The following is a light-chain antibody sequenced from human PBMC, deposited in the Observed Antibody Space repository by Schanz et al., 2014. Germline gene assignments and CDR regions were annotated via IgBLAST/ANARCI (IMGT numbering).Light chain of an antibody. CDR3: SSYSSSNTYV. Sequence: QSALTQPRSVSGSPGQSVTISCTGTSSDVGTYNYVSWYQQHPGKAPKLMIYDVSDRPSGVSNRFSGSKSGNTASLTISGLQAEDEADYYCSSYSSSNTYVFGTGTKLTVL. J-gene: IGLJ1*01. CDR1: SSDVGTYNY. V-gene: IGLV2-11*01. CDR2: DVS.